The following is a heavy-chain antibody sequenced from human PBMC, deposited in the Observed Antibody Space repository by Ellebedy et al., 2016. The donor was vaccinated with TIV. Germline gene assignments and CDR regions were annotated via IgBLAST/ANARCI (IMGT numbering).Heavy chain of an antibody. CDR1: GCTINPYY. D-gene: IGHD2-15*01. CDR2: IYYRGGT. CDR3: AREVGAAGAYYYYGMDV. Sequence: MPSDTLSLTCPVSGCTINPYYWSWIRQPPGKGLEWIGYIYYRGGTNYNPSLKSRLTMSLDRSKNQFSLKLSSVTAADTAVYYGAREVGAAGAYYYYGMDVWGQGTTVTVSS. J-gene: IGHJ6*02. V-gene: IGHV4-59*01.